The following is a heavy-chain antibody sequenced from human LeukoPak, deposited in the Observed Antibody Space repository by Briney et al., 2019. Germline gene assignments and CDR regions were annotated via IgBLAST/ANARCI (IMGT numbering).Heavy chain of an antibody. V-gene: IGHV1-69*13. J-gene: IGHJ4*02. D-gene: IGHD5-24*01. CDR2: IIPIFGTA. Sequence: VKASCKASGGTFSSYAISWVRQAPGQGLEWMGGIIPIFGTANYAQKFQGRVTITADESTSTAYMELSSLRSEDTAVYYCASARGYNLPFDYWGQGTLVTVSS. CDR1: GGTFSSYA. CDR3: ASARGYNLPFDY.